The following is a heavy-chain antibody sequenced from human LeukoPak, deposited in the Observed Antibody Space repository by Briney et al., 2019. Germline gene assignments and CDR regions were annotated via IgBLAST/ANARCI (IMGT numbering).Heavy chain of an antibody. CDR2: ISSSSSTI. CDR1: GFTFSSYS. Sequence: PGGSLRLSCAASGFTFSSYSMNWVRQAPGKGLEWVSYISSSSSTIYYADSVKGRFTISRDNAKNSLYLQMNSLRDEDTAVYYCVRDCGGDCYSHPHYYYYGMDVWGQGTTVTVSS. J-gene: IGHJ6*02. V-gene: IGHV3-48*02. CDR3: VRDCGGDCYSHPHYYYYGMDV. D-gene: IGHD2-21*02.